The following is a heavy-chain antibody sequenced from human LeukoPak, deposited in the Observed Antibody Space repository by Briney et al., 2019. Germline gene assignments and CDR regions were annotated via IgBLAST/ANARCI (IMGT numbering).Heavy chain of an antibody. D-gene: IGHD2-21*01. CDR2: IYYSGST. CDR3: ARDMSLAIRGWFDP. V-gene: IGHV4-59*01. Sequence: SETLSLTCTVSGGSISSYYWSWIRQPPGKGLEWIGYIYYSGSTNYNPSLKSRVTISVDTSKNQFSLKLSSVTAADTAVYYCARDMSLAIRGWFDPWGQGTLVTVSS. CDR1: GGSISSYY. J-gene: IGHJ5*02.